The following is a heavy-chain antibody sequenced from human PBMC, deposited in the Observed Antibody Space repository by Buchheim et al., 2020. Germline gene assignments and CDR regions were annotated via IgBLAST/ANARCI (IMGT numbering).Heavy chain of an antibody. J-gene: IGHJ3*02. CDR1: GFTFSSYG. Sequence: QVQLVESGGGVVQPGRSLRLSCSASGFTFSSYGMHWVRQAPGKWLEWVAVIWYDGSNQYYADSVKGRFTISRDNSKNTLYLQMNSLRAEDTAVYYCARDRTAVRSDDAFDIWGQGT. CDR2: IWYDGSNQ. V-gene: IGHV3-33*01. D-gene: IGHD4-17*01. CDR3: ARDRTAVRSDDAFDI.